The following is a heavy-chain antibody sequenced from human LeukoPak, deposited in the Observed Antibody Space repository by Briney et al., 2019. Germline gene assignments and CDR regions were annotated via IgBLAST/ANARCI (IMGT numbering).Heavy chain of an antibody. J-gene: IGHJ5*02. CDR2: ISYDGSNK. CDR1: GFTFSSYA. V-gene: IGHV3-30*04. D-gene: IGHD3-22*01. CDR3: ARAPTPYDSSGYSNA. Sequence: GGSLRLSCAASGFTFSSYAMHWVRQAPGKGLEWVAVISYDGSNKYYADSVKGRFTISRDNSKNTLYLQMNSLRAEDTAVYYCARAPTPYDSSGYSNAWGQGTLVTFSS.